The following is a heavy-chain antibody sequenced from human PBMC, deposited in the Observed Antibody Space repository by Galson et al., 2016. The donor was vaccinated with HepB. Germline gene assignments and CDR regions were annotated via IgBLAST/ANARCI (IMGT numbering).Heavy chain of an antibody. V-gene: IGHV3-53*01. J-gene: IGHJ3*01. Sequence: SLRLSCAASGLTVSSNYMNWVRQRQGKGLEWVSVMYSGGGTDYADSVKGRFTISRDNSKNKLYLQMNSLRVEDTAVYYCARANIVYRGVFDAFDFWGQGAMVTVSS. CDR2: MYSGGGT. CDR1: GLTVSSNY. D-gene: IGHD2/OR15-2a*01. CDR3: ARANIVYRGVFDAFDF.